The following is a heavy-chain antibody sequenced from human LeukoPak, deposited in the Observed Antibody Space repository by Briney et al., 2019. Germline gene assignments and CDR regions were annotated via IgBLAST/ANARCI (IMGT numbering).Heavy chain of an antibody. D-gene: IGHD2-21*02. J-gene: IGHJ5*02. CDR2: INPSGGST. CDR3: ARGGIVVVTAMGNWFDP. Sequence: GASVKVSCKASGYTFTSYYMHWVRQARGQGLEWMGIINPSGGSTSYAQKFQGRVTMTRDTSTSTVYMELSSLRSEDTAVYYCARGGIVVVTAMGNWFDPWGQGTLVTVSS. V-gene: IGHV1-46*01. CDR1: GYTFTSYY.